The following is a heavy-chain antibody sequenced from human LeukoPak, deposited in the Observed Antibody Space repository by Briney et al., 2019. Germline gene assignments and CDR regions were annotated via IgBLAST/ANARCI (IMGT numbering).Heavy chain of an antibody. CDR1: GGSISSYY. Sequence: SETLSLTCTVSGGSISSYYWSWIRQPPGKGLEWIGYIYYSGSTNYNPSLKSRVTISVDTSKNQFSLKLSSVTAADTAVYYCARQYYGSGSYYTAFDIWGQGTMVTVSS. CDR2: IYYSGST. CDR3: ARQYYGSGSYYTAFDI. D-gene: IGHD3-10*01. J-gene: IGHJ3*02. V-gene: IGHV4-59*01.